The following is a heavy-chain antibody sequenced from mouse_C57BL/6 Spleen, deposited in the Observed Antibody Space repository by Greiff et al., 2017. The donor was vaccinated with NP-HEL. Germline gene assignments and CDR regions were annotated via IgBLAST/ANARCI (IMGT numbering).Heavy chain of an antibody. V-gene: IGHV2-2*01. D-gene: IGHD1-1*01. CDR2: IWSGGST. CDR1: GFSLTSYG. J-gene: IGHJ1*03. CDR3: ARNGYYYGSSPWYFDV. Sequence: VQLVESGPGLVQPSQSLSITCTVSGFSLTSYGVHWVRQSPGKGLEWLGVIWSGGSTDYNAAFISRLSISKDNSKSQVFFKMNSLQADDTAICYCARNGYYYGSSPWYFDVWGTGTTVTVSS.